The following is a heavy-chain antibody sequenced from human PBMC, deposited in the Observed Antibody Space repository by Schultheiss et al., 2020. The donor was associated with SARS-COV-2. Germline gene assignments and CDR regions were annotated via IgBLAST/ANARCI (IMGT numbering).Heavy chain of an antibody. J-gene: IGHJ5*02. V-gene: IGHV3-43*01. Sequence: GGSLRLSCAASGFTFDDYTMHWVRQAPGKGLEWVSLISWDGGSTYYADSVKGRFTISRDNSKNTLYLQMNSLRAEDTAIYYCARDNSGWSVDPWGQGTLVTVSS. CDR3: ARDNSGWSVDP. CDR2: ISWDGGST. CDR1: GFTFDDYT. D-gene: IGHD6-19*01.